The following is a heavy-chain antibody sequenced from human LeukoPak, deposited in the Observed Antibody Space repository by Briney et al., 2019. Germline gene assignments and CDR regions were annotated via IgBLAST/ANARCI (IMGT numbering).Heavy chain of an antibody. CDR1: GGSISSYY. V-gene: IGHV4-59*12. CDR3: ARRLGMTTDPRRGNNWFDP. J-gene: IGHJ5*02. CDR2: IYYSGST. D-gene: IGHD4-11*01. Sequence: PSETLSLTCTVSGGSISSYYWSWIRQPPGKGLEWIGYIYYSGSTNYNPSLKSRVTISVDTSKNQFSLKLSSVTAADTAVYYCARRLGMTTDPRRGNNWFDPWGQGTLVTVSS.